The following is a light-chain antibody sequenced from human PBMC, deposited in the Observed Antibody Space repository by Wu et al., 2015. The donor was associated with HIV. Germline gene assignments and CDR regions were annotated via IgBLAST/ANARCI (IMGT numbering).Light chain of an antibody. CDR1: RDINVW. V-gene: IGKV1-5*03. CDR2: GAS. CDR3: QEYDSLPFR. Sequence: DTQMTQSPVTLSASVGDRVKITCRASRDINVWLAWYHHKPGKGPKLLIHGASNLQHGVSSRFAGSGSGTEFTLTISSLQPDDVGTFFCQEYDSLPFRFGQGTKLQIE. J-gene: IGKJ2*03.